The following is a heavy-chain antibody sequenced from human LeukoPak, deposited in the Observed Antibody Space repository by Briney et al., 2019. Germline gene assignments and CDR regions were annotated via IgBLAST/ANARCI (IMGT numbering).Heavy chain of an antibody. J-gene: IGHJ4*02. V-gene: IGHV3-15*01. CDR1: GFTFGNAW. CDR3: TTGRVL. CDR2: IRSKTDGGSI. Sequence: KPGGSLRLSCAASGFTFGNAWMSWVRQAPGKGLEWVGRIRSKTDGGSIEYGAPVKGGFTISGDDSKNTLDLQMNSLTTEDTAVYYCTTGRVLWGQGTLVTVSS.